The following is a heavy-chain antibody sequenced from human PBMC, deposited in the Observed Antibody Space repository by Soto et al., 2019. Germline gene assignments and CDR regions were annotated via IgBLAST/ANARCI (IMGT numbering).Heavy chain of an antibody. Sequence: PGGSLRLSCGASGFTFSDYYMSWIRQAAGKGLEWVSYISSSSSYTNYADSVKGRFTISRDNAKNSLYLQMNSLRAEDTAVYYCARGRRNSYGLYYFDYWGQGTLVTVSS. CDR3: ARGRRNSYGLYYFDY. D-gene: IGHD5-18*01. V-gene: IGHV3-11*06. J-gene: IGHJ4*02. CDR1: GFTFSDYY. CDR2: ISSSSSYT.